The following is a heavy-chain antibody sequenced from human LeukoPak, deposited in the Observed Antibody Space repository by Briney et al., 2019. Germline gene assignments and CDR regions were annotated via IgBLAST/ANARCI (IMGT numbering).Heavy chain of an antibody. CDR2: IGGSGINT. D-gene: IGHD1-26*01. CDR3: AKRYIESIFSRPTFNY. J-gene: IGHJ4*02. Sequence: GGSLRLSCAASGLTFSSYAMSWVRQAPGKGLEWVSGIGGSGINTYYADSVKGRFTISRDNSKNTLYLQMNSLRAEDTAVYYCAKRYIESIFSRPTFNYWGQGTLVTVSS. CDR1: GLTFSSYA. V-gene: IGHV3-23*01.